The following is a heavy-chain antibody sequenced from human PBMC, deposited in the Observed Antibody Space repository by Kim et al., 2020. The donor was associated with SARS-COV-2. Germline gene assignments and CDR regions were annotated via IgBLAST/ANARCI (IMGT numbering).Heavy chain of an antibody. J-gene: IGHJ5*02. D-gene: IGHD3-10*01. CDR2: TA. CDR3: ARGTYGWCDP. Sequence: TANYAQKFKGRVTITADESTSTAYMELSSLRSEDTAVYYCARGTYGWCDPWGQGTLVTVSS. V-gene: IGHV1-69*01.